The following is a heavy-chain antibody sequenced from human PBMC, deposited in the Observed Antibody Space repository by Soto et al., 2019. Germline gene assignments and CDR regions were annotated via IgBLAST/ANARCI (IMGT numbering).Heavy chain of an antibody. CDR1: GFTFGIYS. J-gene: IGHJ3*01. V-gene: IGHV3-48*01. D-gene: IGHD3-10*01. CDR2: MTSDSKTI. CDR3: TRGVSYGFDF. Sequence: PGGSLRLSCLASGFTFGIYSMNWVRQAPGKGLEWVSYMTSDSKTIHYADSVKGRFIISRENADNSVFLQLNSLRAEDTAIYYCTRGVSYGFDFWGQGTTVTVSS.